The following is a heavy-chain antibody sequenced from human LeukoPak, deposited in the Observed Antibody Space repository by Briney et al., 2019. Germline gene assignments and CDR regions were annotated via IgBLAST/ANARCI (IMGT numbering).Heavy chain of an antibody. CDR3: ARGGKDSSSWYHYFDY. V-gene: IGHV4-4*07. Sequence: SETLSLTCTVSGGSISSYYWSWIRQPAGKGLEWIGRIYTSGSTNYNPSLKSRVTMSVDTSKNQFSLKLSSVTAADTAVYYCARGGKDSSSWYHYFDYWGQGTLVTVSS. D-gene: IGHD6-13*01. CDR1: GGSISSYY. J-gene: IGHJ4*02. CDR2: IYTSGST.